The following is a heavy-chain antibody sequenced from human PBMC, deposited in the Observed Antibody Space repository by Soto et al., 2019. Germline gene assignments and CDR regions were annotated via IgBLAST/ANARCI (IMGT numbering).Heavy chain of an antibody. V-gene: IGHV2-5*02. CDR1: GFSLSTSGVG. CDR3: AHRRGVVVPAPYYYYYYMDV. J-gene: IGHJ6*03. D-gene: IGHD2-2*01. Sequence: SGPTLVNPTQTLTLTCTFSGFSLSTSGVGVGWIRQPPGKALEWLALIYWDDDKRYSPSLKSRLTITKDTSKNQVVLTMTNMDPVDTATYYCAHRRGVVVPAPYYYYYYMDVWGKGTTVTVSS. CDR2: IYWDDDK.